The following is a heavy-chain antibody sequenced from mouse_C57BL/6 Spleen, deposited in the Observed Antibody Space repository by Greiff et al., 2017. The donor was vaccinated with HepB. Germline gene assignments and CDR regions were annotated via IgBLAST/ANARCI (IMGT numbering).Heavy chain of an antibody. J-gene: IGHJ2*01. CDR3: ARDYYGYDEGYFDY. CDR1: GYTFTDYY. Sequence: VQLKQSGPVLVKPGASVKMSCKASGYTFTDYYMNWVKQSHGKSLEWIGVINPYNGGTSYNQKFKGKATLTVDKSSSTAYMELNSLTSEDSAVYYCARDYYGYDEGYFDYWGQGTTLTVSS. D-gene: IGHD2-2*01. V-gene: IGHV1-19*01. CDR2: INPYNGGT.